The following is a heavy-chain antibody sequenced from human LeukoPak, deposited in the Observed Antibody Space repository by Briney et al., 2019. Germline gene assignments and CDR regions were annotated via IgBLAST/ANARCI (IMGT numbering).Heavy chain of an antibody. CDR2: ISYDGSNE. Sequence: GGSLRLSCAASGFTFSSYAMHWVRQAPGKGLEWVAVISYDGSNEYYADSVKGRFTISRDNSKNTLYLQMNSLRAEDTAVYYCARSRDYYDYFDYWGQGTLVTVSS. CDR3: ARSRDYYDYFDY. D-gene: IGHD3-10*01. CDR1: GFTFSSYA. J-gene: IGHJ4*02. V-gene: IGHV3-30-3*01.